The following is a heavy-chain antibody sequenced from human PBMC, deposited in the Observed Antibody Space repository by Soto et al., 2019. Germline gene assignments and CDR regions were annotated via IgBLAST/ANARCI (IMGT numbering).Heavy chain of an antibody. V-gene: IGHV4-61*01. CDR3: ARRYGASFDY. D-gene: IGHD4-17*01. CDR1: GGSVYSASYF. J-gene: IGHJ4*02. CDR2: IYYSGST. Sequence: TSETLSLTCTVSGGSVYSASYFWSWIRQPPGKGLEWIGYIYYSGSTNYNPSLKSRVTISLDTSKNQFSLKLSSVTTADTAVYYCARRYGASFDYWGQGTLVTVSS.